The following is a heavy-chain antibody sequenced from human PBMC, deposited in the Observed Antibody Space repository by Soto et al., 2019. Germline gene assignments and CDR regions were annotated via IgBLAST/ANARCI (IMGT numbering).Heavy chain of an antibody. CDR1: GFTFTNAW. CDR2: IKSKTDGGTT. D-gene: IGHD6-6*01. CDR3: TAYTSSSFGS. Sequence: EVQLVESGGGLVQPGGSLRLSCAASGFTFTNAWMSWVRQAPGKGLEWVGRIKSKTDGGTTDYAAPVKGRFTVSRDDSKNTLFLQMNSLKTEDTAGYYCTAYTSSSFGSWGQGTLVTVSS. V-gene: IGHV3-15*01. J-gene: IGHJ4*02.